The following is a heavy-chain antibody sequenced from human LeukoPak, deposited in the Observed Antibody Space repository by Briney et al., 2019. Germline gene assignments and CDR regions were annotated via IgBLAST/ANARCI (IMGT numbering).Heavy chain of an antibody. CDR1: GGSFSGYY. J-gene: IGHJ4*02. CDR2: INHSGST. V-gene: IGHV4-34*01. Sequence: PSETLSLTCAVYGGSFSGYYWSWIRQPPGKGLEWIGEINHSGSTNYNPSLKSRVTISVDTSKNQFSLKLSSVTAADTAVYYCARRGYDYSNYALDYWGQGTPVTVSS. CDR3: ARRGYDYSNYALDY. D-gene: IGHD4-4*01.